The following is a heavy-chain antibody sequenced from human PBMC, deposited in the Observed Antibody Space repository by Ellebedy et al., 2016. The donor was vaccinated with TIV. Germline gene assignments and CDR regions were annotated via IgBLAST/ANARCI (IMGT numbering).Heavy chain of an antibody. CDR1: GFTVSSNY. CDR2: IYSGGKT. Sequence: PGGSLRLSCTASGFTVSSNYMSWVRQAPGKGLEWVSVIYSGGKTYHADSVKGRFNISRDISKNPLYLQMNSLRAEDTAVYYCARMGVRGVIITHAFDIWGQGTMVTVSS. J-gene: IGHJ3*02. CDR3: ARMGVRGVIITHAFDI. V-gene: IGHV3-66*01. D-gene: IGHD3-10*01.